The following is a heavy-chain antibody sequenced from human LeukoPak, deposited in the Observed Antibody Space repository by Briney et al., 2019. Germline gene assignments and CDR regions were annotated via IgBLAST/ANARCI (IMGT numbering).Heavy chain of an antibody. CDR3: ARCITIFERGPAAPFDP. J-gene: IGHJ5*02. V-gene: IGHV4-39*01. D-gene: IGHD3-9*01. CDR2: IYYSGST. Sequence: TSETLSLTCTVSGGSISSSSYYWGWIRQPPGKGLEWIGSIYYSGSTYYNPSLKSRVTISVDTSKNQFSLKLSSVTAADPAMYYCARCITIFERGPAAPFDPWGQGNLVNVSS. CDR1: GGSISSSSYY.